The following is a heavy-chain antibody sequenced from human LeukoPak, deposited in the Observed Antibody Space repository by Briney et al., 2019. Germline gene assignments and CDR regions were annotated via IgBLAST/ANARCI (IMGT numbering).Heavy chain of an antibody. J-gene: IGHJ4*02. Sequence: SETLSLTCTVCGGSISSYYWSWIRQPPGKGLEWIRYIYYSGSTNYNPSLKSRVTISVDTSKNQFSLKLSSVTAADTAVYYCARHRAGSYTFDYWGQGTLVTVSS. CDR1: GGSISSYY. CDR3: ARHRAGSYTFDY. CDR2: IYYSGST. D-gene: IGHD1-26*01. V-gene: IGHV4-59*08.